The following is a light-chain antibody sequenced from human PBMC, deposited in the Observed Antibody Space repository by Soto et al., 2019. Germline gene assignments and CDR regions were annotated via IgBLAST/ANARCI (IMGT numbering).Light chain of an antibody. CDR2: DVS. J-gene: IGLJ3*02. CDR1: SSDVGGYNY. Sequence: QPASVSGSPGQSITISCTGTSSDVGGYNYVSWYQQHPGKAPKLMIYDVSNRPSGVSNRFSGSKSGNTASLTISGLQAEDEADYYCSSYTSSSTPRVFGGGTKVTVL. V-gene: IGLV2-14*01. CDR3: SSYTSSSTPRV.